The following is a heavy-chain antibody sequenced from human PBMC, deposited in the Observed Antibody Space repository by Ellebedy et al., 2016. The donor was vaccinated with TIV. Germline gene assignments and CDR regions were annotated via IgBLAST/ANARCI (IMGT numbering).Heavy chain of an antibody. CDR1: GFTFSSYW. J-gene: IGHJ4*02. V-gene: IGHV3-74*01. D-gene: IGHD3-10*01. CDR2: INSDGSMT. Sequence: GESLKISCAASGFTFSSYWMHCVRQAPGQGLLWVSFINSDGSMTTYADSVKGRFTISRDNAKNTLYLQMNRLRAEDTAVYYCASRGVAVQGGDYWGQGTRVTVSS. CDR3: ASRGVAVQGGDY.